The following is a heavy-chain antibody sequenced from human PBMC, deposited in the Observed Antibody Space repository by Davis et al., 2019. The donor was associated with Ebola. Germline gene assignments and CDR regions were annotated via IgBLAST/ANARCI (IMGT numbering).Heavy chain of an antibody. CDR1: GYTFTSYG. CDR3: EGSGSDYIAYYYGMDV. Sequence: ASVKVSCKASGYTFTSYGISWVRQAPGQGLEWMGWISAYNGNTNYAQKLQGRVTMTTDTSTSTAYMELRSLRSDDTAVYYCEGSGSDYIAYYYGMDVWGQGTTLSVSS. D-gene: IGHD1-26*01. CDR2: ISAYNGNT. V-gene: IGHV1-18*01. J-gene: IGHJ6*02.